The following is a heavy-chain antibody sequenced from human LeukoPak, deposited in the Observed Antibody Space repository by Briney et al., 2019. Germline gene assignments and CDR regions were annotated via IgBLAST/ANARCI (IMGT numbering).Heavy chain of an antibody. V-gene: IGHV3-30*03. CDR2: ISYDGSNK. D-gene: IGHD6-13*01. CDR3: ARVRAAAGANWYFDL. CDR1: GFTFSSYG. Sequence: GRSLRLSCAASGFTFSSYGMHWVRQAPGKGLEWVAVISYDGSNKYYADSVKGRFTISRDNSKNTLYLQMNSLRAEDTAVYYCARVRAAAGANWYFDLWGRGTLVTVSS. J-gene: IGHJ2*01.